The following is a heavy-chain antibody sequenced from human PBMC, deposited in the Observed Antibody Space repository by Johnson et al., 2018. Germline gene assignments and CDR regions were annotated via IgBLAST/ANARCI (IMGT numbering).Heavy chain of an antibody. D-gene: IGHD1-26*01. CDR1: GFTFDDYA. CDR2: ISWNSGSI. Sequence: VQLVESGGGLVQPGRSLRLSCAASGFTFDDYAMHWVRQAPGKGLEWVSGISWNSGSIGYADSVKGRFTISRDNSKNTLYLQMNSLRAEDTAVYYCAKGGRGNPSPAWGQGTMVTVSS. J-gene: IGHJ3*01. CDR3: AKGGRGNPSPA. V-gene: IGHV3-9*01.